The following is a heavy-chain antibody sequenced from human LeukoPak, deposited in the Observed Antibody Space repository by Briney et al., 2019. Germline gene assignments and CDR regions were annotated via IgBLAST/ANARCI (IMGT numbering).Heavy chain of an antibody. V-gene: IGHV3-23*01. CDR3: AKTMVQGVIKGGLDP. J-gene: IGHJ5*02. D-gene: IGHD3-10*01. CDR1: GFTFSSYS. CDR2: ISGSGGST. Sequence: PGGSLRLSCAASGFTFSSYSMNWVRQAPGKGLEWVSAISGSGGSTYYADSVKGRFTISRDNSKNTLYLQMNSLRAEDTAVYYCAKTMVQGVIKGGLDPWGQGTLVTVSS.